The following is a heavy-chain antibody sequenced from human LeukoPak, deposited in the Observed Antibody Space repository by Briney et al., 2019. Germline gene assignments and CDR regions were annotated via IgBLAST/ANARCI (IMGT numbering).Heavy chain of an antibody. V-gene: IGHV3-30*18. CDR1: GFTFSAYG. CDR3: AQEAAAAQNISTFFNY. J-gene: IGHJ4*02. D-gene: IGHD2/OR15-2a*01. Sequence: GRSLRLSCAPSGFTFSAYGMHWVRQAPGKGLEWVAVVSFDGNNKYYADSVKGRFTISRNNFKTTLYLQMTSMRTEDTAVYYCAQEAAAAQNISTFFNYCGQGTLVTGSS. CDR2: VSFDGNNK.